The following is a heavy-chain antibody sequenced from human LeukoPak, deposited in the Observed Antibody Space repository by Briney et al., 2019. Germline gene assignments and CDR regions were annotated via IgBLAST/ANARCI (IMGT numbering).Heavy chain of an antibody. CDR2: ISAYNGNT. CDR3: ARVSAPFSLYYFDY. CDR1: GYTFTSYG. J-gene: IGHJ4*02. Sequence: GASVKVSCKASGYTFTSYGISWVRQAPGQGLEWMGWISAYNGNTNYAQKLQGRVTMTTDTSTSTAYMGLRSLRSDDTAVYYCARVSAPFSLYYFDYWGQGTLVTVSS. V-gene: IGHV1-18*01. D-gene: IGHD2-15*01.